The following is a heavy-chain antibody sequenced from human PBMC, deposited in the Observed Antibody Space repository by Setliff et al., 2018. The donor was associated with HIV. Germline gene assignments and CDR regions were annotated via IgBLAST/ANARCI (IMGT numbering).Heavy chain of an antibody. CDR2: IKSKADGGTT. V-gene: IGHV3-15*01. CDR3: TIPTGLDY. CDR1: GFTFSNPW. J-gene: IGHJ4*02. Sequence: GGSLRLSCAASGFTFSNPWMNWVRQAPGKGLEWVGRIKSKADGGTTDYASPVKSIFTISRDDSKNTLYLQMNSLKTEDTAVYYCTIPTGLDYWGQGTLVTVSS.